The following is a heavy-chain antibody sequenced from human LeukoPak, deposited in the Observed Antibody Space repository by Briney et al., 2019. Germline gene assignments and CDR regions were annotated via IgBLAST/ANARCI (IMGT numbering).Heavy chain of an antibody. D-gene: IGHD3-22*01. CDR1: GYTFTSYG. V-gene: IGHV1-18*01. CDR2: IISWYGNT. Sequence: GASVKVSCKASGYTFTSYGISWVRQAPGQGLEWMGWIISWYGNTNYAQKLQGRLTMTTDTSTSTAYMELRSLGSDDTAVYYCARWGKFGSRYYDSSRPYDYWGQGTLDTLSS. J-gene: IGHJ4*02. CDR3: ARWGKFGSRYYDSSRPYDY.